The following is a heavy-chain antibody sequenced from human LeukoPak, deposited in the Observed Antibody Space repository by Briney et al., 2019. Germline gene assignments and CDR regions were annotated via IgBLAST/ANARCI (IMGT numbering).Heavy chain of an antibody. CDR3: ARPLNGSYGLFDY. CDR2: ISSSSSDT. D-gene: IGHD1-26*01. Sequence: PGGSLRLSCAASGFTFSHYYMSWIRQAPGKGLEWVSFISSSSSDTNYADPVKGRFTISRDNSKNTLYLQMNSLRAEDTAVYYCARPLNGSYGLFDYWGQGTLVTVSS. J-gene: IGHJ4*02. CDR1: GFTFSHYY. V-gene: IGHV3-11*06.